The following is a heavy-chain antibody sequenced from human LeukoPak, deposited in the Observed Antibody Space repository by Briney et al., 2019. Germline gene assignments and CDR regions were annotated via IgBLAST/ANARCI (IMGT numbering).Heavy chain of an antibody. CDR3: ARVFKQLAGFDY. D-gene: IGHD6-6*01. CDR2: IYYSGST. CDR1: GGSILSSSYY. J-gene: IGHJ4*02. V-gene: IGHV4-39*07. Sequence: SETLSLTCTVSGGSILSSSYYWGWIRQPPGKGLEWIGSIYYSGSTYYNPSLKSRVTISVDTSKNQFSLKLSSVTAADTAVYYCARVFKQLAGFDYWGQGTLVTVSS.